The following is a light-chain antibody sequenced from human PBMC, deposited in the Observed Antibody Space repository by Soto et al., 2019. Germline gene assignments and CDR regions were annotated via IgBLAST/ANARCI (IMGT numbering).Light chain of an antibody. J-gene: IGLJ3*02. V-gene: IGLV2-14*01. CDR1: YSDVGGYNY. Sequence: QSALTQPAFVSGSPGQSITISCTGTYSDVGGYNYVSWFQQHPGKAPQLIIYEVSNRPLGISNRFSASKSGNTASLTISGLQAEHEADYYCGSYTDNTSPGVFGGGTQLTVL. CDR3: GSYTDNTSPGV. CDR2: EVS.